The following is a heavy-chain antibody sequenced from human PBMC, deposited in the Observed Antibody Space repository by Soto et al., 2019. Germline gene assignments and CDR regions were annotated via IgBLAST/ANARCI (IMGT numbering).Heavy chain of an antibody. CDR2: IIPIFGTA. Sequence: SVKVSCKASGGTFSSYAISWVRQVPGQGLEWMGGIIPIFGTANYAQKFQGRVTITADESTSTAYMELSSLRSEDTAVYYCARDLNYYDTPFDYWGQGTLVTVSS. V-gene: IGHV1-69*13. CDR1: GGTFSSYA. D-gene: IGHD3-22*01. J-gene: IGHJ4*02. CDR3: ARDLNYYDTPFDY.